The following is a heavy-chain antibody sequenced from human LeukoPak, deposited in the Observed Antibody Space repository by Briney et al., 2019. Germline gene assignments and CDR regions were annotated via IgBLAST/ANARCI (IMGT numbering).Heavy chain of an antibody. Sequence: GATVKISCKASGYIFTDYYMHWVQQAPGKGLEWMGRVDPQNGETVYAENFQARVTMTADTSTDTAYMEPTSLRSEDTAVYYCATDDYGDYWARFWGQGSLVTVSS. D-gene: IGHD4-17*01. CDR2: VDPQNGET. J-gene: IGHJ4*02. V-gene: IGHV1-69-2*01. CDR3: ATDDYGDYWARF. CDR1: GYIFTDYY.